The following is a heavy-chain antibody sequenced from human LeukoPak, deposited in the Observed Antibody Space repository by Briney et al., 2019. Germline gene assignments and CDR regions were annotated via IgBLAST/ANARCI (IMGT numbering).Heavy chain of an antibody. CDR2: ITGDGSST. Sequence: PGGSLRLSCAASGFSFSGYWMHWVRHPPGKGLVWVSRITGDGSSTTYADSVKGRFTISRDNAKNTLYLQMISLRAEDTAVYYCARDTGWYFDLWGRGTLVTVSS. CDR3: ARDTGWYFDL. D-gene: IGHD4-17*01. J-gene: IGHJ2*01. V-gene: IGHV3-74*01. CDR1: GFSFSGYW.